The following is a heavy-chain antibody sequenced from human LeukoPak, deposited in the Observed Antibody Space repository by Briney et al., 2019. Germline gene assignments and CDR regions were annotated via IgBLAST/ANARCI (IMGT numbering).Heavy chain of an antibody. D-gene: IGHD2-2*01. Sequence: GGSLRLSCAASGFTFRNYWMSWVRQAPGEGLEWVANIGPDGSQKYYVDSARGRFTISRDNAKSSLYLQMSSLRPEDTATYYCARDFQPRYCSSSSCSPAWGQGTTVTVSS. CDR1: GFTFRNYW. V-gene: IGHV3-7*03. CDR3: ARDFQPRYCSSSSCSPA. J-gene: IGHJ6*02. CDR2: IGPDGSQK.